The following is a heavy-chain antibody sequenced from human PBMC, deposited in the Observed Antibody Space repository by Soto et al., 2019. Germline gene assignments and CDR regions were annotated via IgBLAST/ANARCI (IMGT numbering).Heavy chain of an antibody. CDR3: ARHAERVRFLEWFPLANFDY. Sequence: PSETLSLTCTVSGGSISYYYWNWIRQPPGKGLEWIGHMYYSGSNSYNPSLKSRVTISLDTSKNQVSLKLSSVTAADTAVYYCARHAERVRFLEWFPLANFDYWGQGTLVTVSS. V-gene: IGHV4-59*08. J-gene: IGHJ4*02. D-gene: IGHD3-3*01. CDR2: MYYSGSN. CDR1: GGSISYYY.